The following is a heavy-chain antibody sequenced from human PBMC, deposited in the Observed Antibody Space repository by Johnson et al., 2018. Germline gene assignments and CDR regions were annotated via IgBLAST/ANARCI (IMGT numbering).Heavy chain of an antibody. CDR2: INPSGGSP. V-gene: IGHV1-46*01. J-gene: IGHJ3*02. CDR1: GYTFTTYY. CDR3: ARETGYSGMHAFDI. D-gene: IGHD3-10*01. Sequence: QVQLQESGAEVKKPGASVKVSCKTSGYTFTTYYIHWVRLAPGQGLEWMGIINPSGGSPSYAQKFQGRVTMTRDTPTRPVHMELSSLRSEDTAVYYCARETGYSGMHAFDIWGQGTMVTVSS.